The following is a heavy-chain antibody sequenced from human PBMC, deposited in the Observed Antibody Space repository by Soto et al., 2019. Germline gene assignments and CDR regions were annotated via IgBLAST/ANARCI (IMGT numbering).Heavy chain of an antibody. V-gene: IGHV4-61*01. Sequence: SETLSLTCTVSGGSVSSGSYYWSWIRQPPGKGLEWIGYIYYSGSTNYNPSLKSRVTISVDTSKSQFSLKLSSVTAADTAVYYCARTYYEQNWFDPWGQGTLVTVSS. CDR2: IYYSGST. J-gene: IGHJ5*02. CDR3: ARTYYEQNWFDP. CDR1: GGSVSSGSYY. D-gene: IGHD3-3*01.